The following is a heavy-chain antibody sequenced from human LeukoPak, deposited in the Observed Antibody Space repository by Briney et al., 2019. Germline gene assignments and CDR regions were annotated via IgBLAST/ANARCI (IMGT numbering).Heavy chain of an antibody. J-gene: IGHJ4*02. CDR1: RGTFTPYA. Sequence: PVRLSCKPSRGTFTPYAISWVREAPGQRLEWMGGIIPIFVIANYAQKFQGRVTITTDETTSTAYIKLSSLRSDDTAVYYCARGDGDSPYYFDYWGQGTLVTVSS. CDR3: ARGDGDSPYYFDY. V-gene: IGHV1-69*05. D-gene: IGHD4-17*01. CDR2: IIPIFVIA.